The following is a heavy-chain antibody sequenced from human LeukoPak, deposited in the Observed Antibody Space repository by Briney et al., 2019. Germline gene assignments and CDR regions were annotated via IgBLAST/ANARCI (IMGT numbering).Heavy chain of an antibody. Sequence: GASVKVTCKASGYTFTSYDINWVRQATGQGLAWMGWMNPNSGNTGYAQKVQGRVTITRNTSISTAYMELSSLRSEDTAVYYCARTIKYYDFWTPPGYNCFDPWGQGTLVTVSS. CDR2: MNPNSGNT. D-gene: IGHD3-3*01. J-gene: IGHJ5*02. V-gene: IGHV1-8*03. CDR1: GYTFTSYD. CDR3: ARTIKYYDFWTPPGYNCFDP.